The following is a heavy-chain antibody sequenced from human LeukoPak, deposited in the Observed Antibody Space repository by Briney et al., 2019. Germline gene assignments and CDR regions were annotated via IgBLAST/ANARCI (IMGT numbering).Heavy chain of an antibody. D-gene: IGHD1-26*01. V-gene: IGHV4-39*02. CDR1: GGSISSSNYF. CDR3: AKDLGMEWELPPGGFDY. J-gene: IGHJ4*02. Sequence: SETLSLTCTVSGGSISSSNYFWGWIRQPPGKGLEWIGNIYYSGSTYYNPSLKSRVTISVDTSKNQFSLQLSSVTVADTAVYYCAKDLGMEWELPPGGFDYWGQGTLVTVSS. CDR2: IYYSGST.